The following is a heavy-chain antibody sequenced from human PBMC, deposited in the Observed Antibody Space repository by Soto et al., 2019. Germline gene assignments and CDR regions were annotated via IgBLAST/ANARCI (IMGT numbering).Heavy chain of an antibody. J-gene: IGHJ5*02. CDR2: ISSSSSYI. Sequence: GGSLRLSCAASGFTFSNYSMNWVRQAPGKGLEWVSSISSSSSYIYYADSVKGRFTISRDNAKNSLYLQMNSLRAEDTAVYYCARDHGITPFDPWGQGTLVTVSS. CDR1: GFTFSNYS. CDR3: ARDHGITPFDP. D-gene: IGHD1-20*01. V-gene: IGHV3-21*01.